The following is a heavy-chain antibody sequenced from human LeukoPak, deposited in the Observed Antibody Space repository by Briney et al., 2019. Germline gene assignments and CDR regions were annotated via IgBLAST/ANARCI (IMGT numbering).Heavy chain of an antibody. CDR1: GYTFTGYY. CDR3: ARGIIGYYFDY. J-gene: IGHJ4*02. Sequence: ASVKVSCKASGYTFTGYYMHWVRQAPGQGLEWMGWINPNSGGTNHAQKFQGRVTMTRDTSTSTAYMELRSLRSDDTAVYYCARGIIGYYFDYWGQGTLVTVSS. V-gene: IGHV1-2*02. CDR2: INPNSGGT. D-gene: IGHD2-15*01.